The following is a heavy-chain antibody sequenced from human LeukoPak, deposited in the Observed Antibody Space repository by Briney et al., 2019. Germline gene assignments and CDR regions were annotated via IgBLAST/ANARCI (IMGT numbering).Heavy chain of an antibody. Sequence: GGSLRLSCAASGFTFSSYAMSWVRQAPGKGLEWVSAISGSGGSTYYADSVKGRFTISRDNSKNSLYLQMNSLRAEDTALYYCAKDSNGVWDYYFDYWGQGTLVTVSS. CDR3: AKDSNGVWDYYFDY. CDR1: GFTFSSYA. D-gene: IGHD6-25*01. V-gene: IGHV3-23*01. CDR2: ISGSGGST. J-gene: IGHJ4*02.